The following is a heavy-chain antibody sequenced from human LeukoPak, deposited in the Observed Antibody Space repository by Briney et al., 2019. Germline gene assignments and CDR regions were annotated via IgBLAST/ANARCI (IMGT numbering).Heavy chain of an antibody. CDR3: ARDRLTTVTTFHFDY. CDR2: IKQDGSEK. CDR1: GFTFSSYW. D-gene: IGHD4-17*01. V-gene: IGHV3-7*01. Sequence: GGSLRLSCAASGFTFSSYWMSWVRHAPGKGLEWVANIKQDGSEKYYADSVRGRFTISRDNSKNTLYLQMSSLRAEDTAMYYCARDRLTTVTTFHFDYWGQGTLVTVSS. J-gene: IGHJ4*02.